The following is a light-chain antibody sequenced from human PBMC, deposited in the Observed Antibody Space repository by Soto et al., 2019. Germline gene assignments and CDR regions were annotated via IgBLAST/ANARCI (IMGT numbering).Light chain of an antibody. Sequence: EIVLTQSPATLSLSPGERATLSCRASQSVSSYVAWYQQKPGQAPRLLIYDASTRATGIQASFSGSGSGTDFTLAISGLAPEYVAVDYCQQRRNWPFSFGGGPKVEIK. J-gene: IGKJ4*01. CDR1: QSVSSY. CDR2: DAS. CDR3: QQRRNWPFS. V-gene: IGKV3-11*01.